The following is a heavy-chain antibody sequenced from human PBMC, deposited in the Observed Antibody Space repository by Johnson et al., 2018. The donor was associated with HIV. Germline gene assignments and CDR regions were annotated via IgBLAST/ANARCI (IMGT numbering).Heavy chain of an antibody. CDR2: IPGINDSG. V-gene: IGHV3-23*04. J-gene: IGHJ3*01. CDR1: GFTFSSYD. Sequence: VQLVESGGGLVQPGGSLRLSCAASGFTFSSYDMNWVRQAPGKGLEWVSGIPGINDSGQYAASVKGRFTISRDNSKNTLYLQMNSLRAEDTDVYYCAKGIMNWDDDAFDVWGLGTMVTVSS. D-gene: IGHD1-1*01. CDR3: AKGIMNWDDDAFDV.